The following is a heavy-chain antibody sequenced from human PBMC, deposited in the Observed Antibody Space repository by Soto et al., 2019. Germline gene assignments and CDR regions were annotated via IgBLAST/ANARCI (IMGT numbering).Heavy chain of an antibody. Sequence: GESLKISCQGSGYTFSNFWIGWVRQMPGEGLEWMGLMYPWTSDTRYSPSFQGHVTISVDTSTSTGYLQWSSLKASDTAMYYCVNTREGTTYFAYWGQGTLVTVSS. J-gene: IGHJ4*02. D-gene: IGHD1-7*01. CDR3: VNTREGTTYFAY. V-gene: IGHV5-51*01. CDR1: GYTFSNFW. CDR2: MYPWTSDT.